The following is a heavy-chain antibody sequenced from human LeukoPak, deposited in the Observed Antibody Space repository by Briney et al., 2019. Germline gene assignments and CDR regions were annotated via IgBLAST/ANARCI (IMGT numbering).Heavy chain of an antibody. J-gene: IGHJ3*02. CDR1: GGSISSGSYY. CDR3: ARHNDAFDI. V-gene: IGHV4-61*02. CDR2: IYTSGST. Sequence: SETLSLTCTVSGGSISSGSYYWSWIRQPAGKGLEWIGRIYTSGSTNYNPSLKSRVTISVDTSKNQFSLKLSSVTAADTAVYYCARHNDAFDIWGQGTMVTVSS.